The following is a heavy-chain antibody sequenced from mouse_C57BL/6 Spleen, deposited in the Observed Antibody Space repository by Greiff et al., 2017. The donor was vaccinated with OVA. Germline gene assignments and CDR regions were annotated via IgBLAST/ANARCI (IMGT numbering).Heavy chain of an antibody. CDR2: ISYDGSN. Sequence: QSGPGLVKPSQSLSLTCSVTGYSITSGYYWNWIRQFPGNKLEWMGYISYDGSNNYNPSLKNRISITRDTSKNQFFLKLNSVTTEDTATYYCAREENYYGSGLYAMDYWGQGTSVTVSS. D-gene: IGHD1-1*01. CDR3: AREENYYGSGLYAMDY. CDR1: GYSITSGYY. J-gene: IGHJ4*01. V-gene: IGHV3-6*01.